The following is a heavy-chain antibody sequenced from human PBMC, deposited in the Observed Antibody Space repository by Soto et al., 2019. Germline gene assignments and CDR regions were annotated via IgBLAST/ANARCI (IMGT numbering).Heavy chain of an antibody. J-gene: IGHJ4*02. CDR2: IISSSSSI. V-gene: IGHV3-21*01. D-gene: IGHD1-26*01. CDR1: GFTFNTYT. CDR3: ASQEREPPPYYFDS. Sequence: SGESLRLSCAASGFTFNTYTMSWVRQAPGKGLEWVSSIISSSSSIYYADSVKGRFTISRDNAKNSLYLQMNSLRAEDTAIYYCASQEREPPPYYFDSWGQGTLVTVSS.